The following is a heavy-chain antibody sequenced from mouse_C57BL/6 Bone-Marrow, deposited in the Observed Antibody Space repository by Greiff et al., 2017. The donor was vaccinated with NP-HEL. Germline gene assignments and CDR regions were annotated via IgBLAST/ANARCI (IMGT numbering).Heavy chain of an antibody. CDR1: GFTFSSYA. Sequence: EVQGVESGGGLVKPGGSLKLSCAASGFTFSSYAMSWVRQTPEKRLEWVATISDGGSYTYYPDNVKGRFTISRDNAKNNLYLRMSHLKSEDTAMYYCERESTTVVAPFAYWGQGTLVTVSA. CDR3: ERESTTVVAPFAY. V-gene: IGHV5-4*01. J-gene: IGHJ3*01. CDR2: ISDGGSYT. D-gene: IGHD1-1*01.